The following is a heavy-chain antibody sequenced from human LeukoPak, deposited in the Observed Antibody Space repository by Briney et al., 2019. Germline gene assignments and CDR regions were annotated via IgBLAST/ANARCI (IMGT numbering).Heavy chain of an antibody. CDR3: AREGGSSGWFDY. Sequence: GGSLRLSCAASGFTFSSYSVNWVRQAPGKGLEWVSSISSSSSYIYYADSVKGRFTISRDNAKNSLYLQMNSLRAEDTAVYYCAREGGSSGWFDYWGQGTLVTVSS. CDR1: GFTFSSYS. D-gene: IGHD6-19*01. J-gene: IGHJ4*02. V-gene: IGHV3-21*01. CDR2: ISSSSSYI.